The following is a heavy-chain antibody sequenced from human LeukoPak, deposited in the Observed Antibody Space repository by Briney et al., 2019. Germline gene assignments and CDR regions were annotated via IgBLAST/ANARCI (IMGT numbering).Heavy chain of an antibody. CDR2: IYYSGST. CDR3: ARGQNYDNNAYHYHYFDQ. Sequence: SETLSLTCTVSGGSISSYYWSWIRQPPGKGLEWIGYIYYSGSTNYNPSLKSRVTISVDTSKNQFSLKLSSVTAADTAVFYCARGQNYDNNAYHYHYFDQWGQGTLVTVSS. V-gene: IGHV4-59*12. J-gene: IGHJ4*02. D-gene: IGHD3-22*01. CDR1: GGSISSYY.